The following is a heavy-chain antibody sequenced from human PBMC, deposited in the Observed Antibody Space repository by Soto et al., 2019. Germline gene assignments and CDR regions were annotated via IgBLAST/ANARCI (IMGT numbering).Heavy chain of an antibody. CDR3: ARDAVTTGGFDY. V-gene: IGHV4-30-2*01. CDR1: GGSISSGGYS. D-gene: IGHD4-17*01. J-gene: IGHJ4*02. Sequence: QLQLQESGSGLVKPSQTLSLTCAVSGGSISSGGYSWSWIRQPPGKGLEWIGYIYHSGSTYYNPSLKRRVTISVDRSKNQFSLKRSSVTAADTAVYYCARDAVTTGGFDYWGQGTLVTVSS. CDR2: IYHSGST.